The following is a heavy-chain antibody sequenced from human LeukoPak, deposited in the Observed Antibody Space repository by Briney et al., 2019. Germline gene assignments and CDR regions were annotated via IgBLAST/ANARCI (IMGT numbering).Heavy chain of an antibody. CDR3: AKAGVRYSDSSALYAFDF. D-gene: IGHD3-22*01. CDR1: GGSISSASYF. Sequence: SETLSLTCTVSGGSISSASYFWGWIRQPPGKGLEWIGTLYYSGSTYYSASLKSRVTMSGDTSRNQFSLRLSSVNAADTAVYYCAKAGVRYSDSSALYAFDFWGPGTMVTVSA. J-gene: IGHJ3*01. CDR2: LYYSGST. V-gene: IGHV4-39*01.